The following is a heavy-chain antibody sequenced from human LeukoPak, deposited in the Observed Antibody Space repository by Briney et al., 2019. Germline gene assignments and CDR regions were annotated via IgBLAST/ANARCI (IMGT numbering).Heavy chain of an antibody. J-gene: IGHJ4*02. CDR3: SRHEALPGDY. Sequence: GGSLRLSCAASGLTFSGSTMHWVRQASGKGLEWVGHIRDKAYNYATAYAASVKGRFTISRDDSKNTANLQMNSLKAEDTAGYYCSRHEALPGDYWGQGTLVTVSS. CDR2: IRDKAYNYAT. V-gene: IGHV3-73*01. D-gene: IGHD2-21*02. CDR1: GLTFSGST.